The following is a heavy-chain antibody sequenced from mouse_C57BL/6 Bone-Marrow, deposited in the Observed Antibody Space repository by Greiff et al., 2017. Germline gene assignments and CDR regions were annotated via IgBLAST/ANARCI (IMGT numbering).Heavy chain of an antibody. CDR1: GYTFTDYE. CDR3: TSVAFYYGSSCCDY. CDR2: IDPETGGT. D-gene: IGHD1-1*01. Sequence: VQLQQSGAELVRPGASVTLSCKASGYTFTDYEMHWVKQPPVHGLEWIGAIDPETGGTAYNQKLKGKAILTADKSSSTAYMEIRSLTSEDSAVYYCTSVAFYYGSSCCDYWGQGTTLTVSS. V-gene: IGHV1-15*01. J-gene: IGHJ2*01.